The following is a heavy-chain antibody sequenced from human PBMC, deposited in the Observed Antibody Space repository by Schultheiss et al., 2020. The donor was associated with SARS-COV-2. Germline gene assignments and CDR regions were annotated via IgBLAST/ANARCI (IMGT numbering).Heavy chain of an antibody. CDR3: ARSGITMIVVVTDDAFDI. V-gene: IGHV4-38-2*01. CDR2: IYYSGST. CDR1: GYSISSGYY. D-gene: IGHD3-22*01. Sequence: SQTLSLTCAVSGYSISSGYYWGWIRQPPGKGLEWIGSIYYSGSTYYNPSLKSRVTISVDTSKNQFSLKLSSVTAADTAVYYCARSGITMIVVVTDDAFDIWGQGTMVTVSS. J-gene: IGHJ3*02.